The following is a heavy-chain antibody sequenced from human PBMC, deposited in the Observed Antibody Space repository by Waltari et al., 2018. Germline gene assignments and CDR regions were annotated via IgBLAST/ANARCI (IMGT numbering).Heavy chain of an antibody. J-gene: IGHJ3*01. CDR2: VHQNGII. D-gene: IGHD2-8*01. V-gene: IGHV4-34*01. CDR1: GVPLSEYY. Sequence: QVRLQQWGAGLLKPSETLSLTCGVFGVPLSEYYWSWIRQPPGKGLEWIGEVHQNGIINYNPSLRSRVTMSIDTSSNQFSLKLNSVTADDTATYYCVNPRVSDLWGQGTMVTVSS. CDR3: VNPRVSDL.